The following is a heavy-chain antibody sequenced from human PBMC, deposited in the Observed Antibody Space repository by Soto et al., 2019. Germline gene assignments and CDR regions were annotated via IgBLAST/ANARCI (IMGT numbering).Heavy chain of an antibody. D-gene: IGHD2-21*02. CDR2: ISGSTSST. V-gene: IGHV3-23*01. CDR1: GFSFSSNV. CDR3: AKRGAGGGNSGYYFDY. J-gene: IGHJ4*02. Sequence: EVQLLESGGGLVQPGGSLRLSCAASGFSFSSNVMSWVRQAPGKGLEWVSAISGSTSSTYYADSVKGRFTISRDNSKNTLYLQMNSLRAEDTAVYYCAKRGAGGGNSGYYFDYWGQGTLVTVSS.